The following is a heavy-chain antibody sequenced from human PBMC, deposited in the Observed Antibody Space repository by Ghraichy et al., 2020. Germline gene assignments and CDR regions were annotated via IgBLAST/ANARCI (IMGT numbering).Heavy chain of an antibody. V-gene: IGHV3-33*01. Sequence: GGSLRLSCAASGFTFSSYGMHWVRQAPGKGLEWVAVIWYDGSNKYYADSVKGRFTISRDNSKNTLYLQMNSLRAEDTAVYYCARGFNYYDSSGYLCYFDYWGQGTLVTVSS. D-gene: IGHD3-22*01. J-gene: IGHJ4*02. CDR1: GFTFSSYG. CDR2: IWYDGSNK. CDR3: ARGFNYYDSSGYLCYFDY.